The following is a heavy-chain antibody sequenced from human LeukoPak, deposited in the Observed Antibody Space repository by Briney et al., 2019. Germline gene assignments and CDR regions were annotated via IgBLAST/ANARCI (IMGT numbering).Heavy chain of an antibody. CDR2: IYTSGST. CDR1: GGSISSGNYY. CDR3: SRVGGGAVGLIRSFDY. Sequence: PSETLSLTCTVSGGSISSGNYYWSWIRQPAGKGLEWIGLIYTSGSTNYNPSLKSRVTISVDTSKNQYSLRLSSVTAADTAVYYCSRVGGGAVGLIRSFDYWGQGTLVTVSS. V-gene: IGHV4-61*02. J-gene: IGHJ4*02. D-gene: IGHD6-13*01.